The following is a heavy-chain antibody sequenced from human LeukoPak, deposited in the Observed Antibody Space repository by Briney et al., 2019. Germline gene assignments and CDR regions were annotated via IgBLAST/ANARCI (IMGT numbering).Heavy chain of an antibody. CDR3: ASYSGIYSAFEI. CDR1: GGSFSGYY. D-gene: IGHD1-26*01. J-gene: IGHJ3*02. Sequence: SETLSLTCAVYGGSFSGYYWSWIRQPPGKGLEWIGEINHSGSTNYNPSLKSRVTISVDTSKNHFSLTLNAVTAADTAVYYCASYSGIYSAFEIWSQGTLVTVSS. V-gene: IGHV4-34*01. CDR2: INHSGST.